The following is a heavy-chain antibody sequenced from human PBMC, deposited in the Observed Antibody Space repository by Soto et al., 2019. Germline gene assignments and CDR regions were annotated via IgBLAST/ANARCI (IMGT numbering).Heavy chain of an antibody. CDR2: IYGTGNT. D-gene: IGHD6-13*01. CDR1: GGSITSSFY. J-gene: IGHJ6*02. CDR3: RSSSRYSTDV. V-gene: IGHV4-39*01. Sequence: QLQLQESGPGLVKPSETLSLSCTVSGGSITSSFYWGWIRQPPGKGLEWIGSIYGTGNTYYNPCLKGRVTISAATSKNQFSLNLISVTAADTAVYYCRSSSRYSTDVWGQGATVTVSS.